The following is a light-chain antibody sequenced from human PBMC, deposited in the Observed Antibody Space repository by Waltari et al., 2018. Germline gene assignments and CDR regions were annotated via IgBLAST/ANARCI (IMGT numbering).Light chain of an antibody. CDR2: EDN. Sequence: SYELTQPPSVSVSPGQTAIIPCSGDELDYKYTSWYRQRPGQSPVLILHEDNKTPSGIPDRFSGSSSGNIATLTISGTQAMEEAEYYCQAWDNTIVVFGGGTKLTVL. CDR3: QAWDNTIVV. J-gene: IGLJ3*02. V-gene: IGLV3-1*01. CDR1: ELDYKY.